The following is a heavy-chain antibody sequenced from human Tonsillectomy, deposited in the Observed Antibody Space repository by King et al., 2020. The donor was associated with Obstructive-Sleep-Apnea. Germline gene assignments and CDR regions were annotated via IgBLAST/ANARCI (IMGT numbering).Heavy chain of an antibody. J-gene: IGHJ6*02. D-gene: IGHD6-19*01. CDR2: INPNSGVT. CDR3: ARDGESSGFFYYGMDV. CDR1: GYTFSGHY. Sequence: VQLVESGAEVKKPEASVNISCKASGYTFSGHYVHWVRQAPGQGLEWMGWINPNSGVTNYAQKFQGRVTMTRETSISTAYMELSRLRSDDTAVYYCARDGESSGFFYYGMDVWGQGTTVTVSS. V-gene: IGHV1-2*02.